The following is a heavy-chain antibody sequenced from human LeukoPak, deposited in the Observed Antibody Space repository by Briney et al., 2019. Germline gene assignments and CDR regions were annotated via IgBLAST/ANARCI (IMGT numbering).Heavy chain of an antibody. Sequence: SETLSLTCTVSGGSISSYYWSWIRQPPGKGLEWIGYIYYSGSTNYNPSLKSRVTISVDTSKNQFSLKLSSVTAADTAVYYCARFRGYGDSDVRDNWFDPWGQGTLVTVSS. V-gene: IGHV4-59*01. CDR3: ARFRGYGDSDVRDNWFDP. CDR1: GGSISSYY. D-gene: IGHD4-17*01. CDR2: IYYSGST. J-gene: IGHJ5*02.